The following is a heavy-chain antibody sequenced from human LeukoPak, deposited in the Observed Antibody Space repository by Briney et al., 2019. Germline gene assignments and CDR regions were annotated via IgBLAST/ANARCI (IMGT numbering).Heavy chain of an antibody. Sequence: PSETLSLTCTVSGGSISSYYWSWIRQPPGKGLEWIGYIYYSGSTNYNPSLKSRVTISVDTSKNQFSLKLSFVTAADTAVYYCARVGDYDDAFDIWGQGTMVTVSS. CDR2: IYYSGST. CDR1: GGSISSYY. D-gene: IGHD4-17*01. V-gene: IGHV4-59*01. CDR3: ARVGDYDDAFDI. J-gene: IGHJ3*02.